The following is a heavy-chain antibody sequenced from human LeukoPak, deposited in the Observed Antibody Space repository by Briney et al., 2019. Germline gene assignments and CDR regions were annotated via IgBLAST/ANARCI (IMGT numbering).Heavy chain of an antibody. CDR1: GFTFSNYW. D-gene: IGHD2-2*01. V-gene: IGHV3-7*01. Sequence: PGRSLRLSCAASGFTFSNYWMSWVRQAPGRGLEWVANIKQDGSEKHYVDSVKGRFTISTDNAKNSMDLQMNSLRAEDTAVYYCARDCSSTSCHLHDYWGQGTLVTVFS. J-gene: IGHJ4*02. CDR3: ARDCSSTSCHLHDY. CDR2: IKQDGSEK.